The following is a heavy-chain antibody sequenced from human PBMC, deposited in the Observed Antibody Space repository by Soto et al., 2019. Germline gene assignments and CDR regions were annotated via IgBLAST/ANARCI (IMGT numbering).Heavy chain of an antibody. V-gene: IGHV1-2*04. CDR1: GYTFTGYY. CDR2: INPNSGGT. CDR3: ARDRCSGGSCYHDY. Sequence: ASVKVSCKASGYTFTGYYMHWVRQAPGQGLEWMGWINPNSGGTNYAQKFQGWVTMTRDTSISTAYMELSRLRSDDTAVYYCARDRCSGGSCYHDYWGRGTLVTVAS. D-gene: IGHD2-15*01. J-gene: IGHJ4*02.